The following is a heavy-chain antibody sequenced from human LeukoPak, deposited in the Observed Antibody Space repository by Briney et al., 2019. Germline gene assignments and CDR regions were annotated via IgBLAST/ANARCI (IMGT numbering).Heavy chain of an antibody. D-gene: IGHD6-13*01. CDR2: INSDGSST. CDR3: ANPADSSSWYYFDY. J-gene: IGHJ4*02. V-gene: IGHV3-74*01. Sequence: PGGSLRLSCAASGFTFSSYWMHWVRQAPGKGLVWVSRINSDGSSTSYADSVRGRFSISRDNAKNTLYLQMNSLRAEDTAVYYCANPADSSSWYYFDYWGQGTLVTVSS. CDR1: GFTFSSYW.